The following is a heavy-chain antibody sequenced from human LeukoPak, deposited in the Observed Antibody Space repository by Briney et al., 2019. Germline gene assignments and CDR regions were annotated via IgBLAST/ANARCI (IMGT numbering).Heavy chain of an antibody. D-gene: IGHD3-9*01. CDR1: GFSVNTKY. Sequence: PGGSLRLSCAASGFSVNTKYISWVRQAPGKGLEWVSVIYSGGVTYYADPVRGRFTISRDNSKNTVYLQMNSLRVEDTAVYYCASGILTGYFSSDYWGHGTLVTVSS. J-gene: IGHJ4*01. V-gene: IGHV3-53*01. CDR3: ASGILTGYFSSDY. CDR2: IYSGGVT.